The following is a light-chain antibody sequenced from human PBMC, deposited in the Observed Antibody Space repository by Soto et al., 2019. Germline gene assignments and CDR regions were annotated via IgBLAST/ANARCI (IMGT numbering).Light chain of an antibody. CDR2: GAS. J-gene: IGKJ4*01. Sequence: EVVLTQSPATLSVPPGERATLSCRASQSVSSNLAWYQQKPGQPPRLLIYGASTRATGIPGRFSGSGTGTEFTLTISGLQSEDFAVYYCQQYYLWLTLSGGTKVEIK. CDR3: QQYYLWLT. V-gene: IGKV3D-15*01. CDR1: QSVSSN.